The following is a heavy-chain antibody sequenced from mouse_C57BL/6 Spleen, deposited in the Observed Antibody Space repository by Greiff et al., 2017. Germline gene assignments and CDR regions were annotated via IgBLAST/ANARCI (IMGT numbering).Heavy chain of an antibody. V-gene: IGHV2-2*01. CDR1: GFSLTSYG. Sequence: QVQLKESGPGLVQPSQSLSITCTVSGFSLTSYGVHWVRQSPGKGLEWLGVIWSGGSTDYNAAFISRLSISKDNSKSQVFFKMNSLQADDTAIYYCARGPSTVEYFDVWGTGTTVTVSS. CDR3: ARGPSTVEYFDV. CDR2: IWSGGST. J-gene: IGHJ1*03. D-gene: IGHD1-1*01.